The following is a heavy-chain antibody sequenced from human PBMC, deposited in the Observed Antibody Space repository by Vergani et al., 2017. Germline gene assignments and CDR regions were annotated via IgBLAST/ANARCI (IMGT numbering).Heavy chain of an antibody. CDR1: GFTFNHYA. J-gene: IGHJ3*02. CDR2: ISIDGSIT. Sequence: VQLLESGGDLVQPGGSLRLSCAASGFTFNHYAMHWVRQAPGKGLEWVAVISIDGSITHYGDSVKGRVTITRDNSKNTLYLQMTSLRGDDTAIYYCGRDAFKGKPDVVDIWGQGTMVTVSS. CDR3: GRDAFKGKPDVVDI. V-gene: IGHV3-30*04.